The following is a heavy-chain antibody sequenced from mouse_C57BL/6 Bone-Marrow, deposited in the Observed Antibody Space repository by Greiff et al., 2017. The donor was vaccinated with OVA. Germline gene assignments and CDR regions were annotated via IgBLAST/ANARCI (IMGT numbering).Heavy chain of an antibody. J-gene: IGHJ1*03. V-gene: IGHV5-9*01. CDR2: ISGGGGNT. D-gene: IGHD1-1*01. CDR1: GFTFSSYT. Sequence: DVKLVESGGGLVKPGGSLKLSCAASGFTFSSYTMSWVRQTPEKRLEWVATISGGGGNTYYPDSVKGRFTIPRDTAKNTLYLQMSSLRSEDTALYYCARRGNYYGSSYDVWGTGTTVTVSS. CDR3: ARRGNYYGSSYDV.